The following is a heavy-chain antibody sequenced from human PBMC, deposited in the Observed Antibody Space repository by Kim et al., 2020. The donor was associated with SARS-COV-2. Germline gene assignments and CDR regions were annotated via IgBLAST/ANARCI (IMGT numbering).Heavy chain of an antibody. CDR3: ARWTYYYDSSGYYSSYFDY. Sequence: KSRVTISVDTSKNQFSLKLSSVTAADTAVYYCARWTYYYDSSGYYSSYFDYWGQGTLVTVSS. J-gene: IGHJ4*02. D-gene: IGHD3-22*01. V-gene: IGHV4-34*01.